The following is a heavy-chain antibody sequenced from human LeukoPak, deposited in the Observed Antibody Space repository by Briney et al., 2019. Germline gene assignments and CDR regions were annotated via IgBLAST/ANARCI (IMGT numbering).Heavy chain of an antibody. CDR2: MNPNSGNR. CDR3: ARRLGLRWDLQAFDI. D-gene: IGHD4-23*01. CDR1: GYTFSSYD. J-gene: IGHJ3*02. Sequence: ASVKVSCKASGYTFSSYDINWVREATGQGVGWMGWMNPNSGNRGYAQKFQGRVTITRNTSISTAYMELSSLRSEDTAVYYCARRLGLRWDLQAFDIRGQGTMVTVSS. V-gene: IGHV1-8*03.